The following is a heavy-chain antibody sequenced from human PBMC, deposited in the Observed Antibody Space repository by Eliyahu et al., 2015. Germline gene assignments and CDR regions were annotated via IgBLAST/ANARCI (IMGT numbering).Heavy chain of an antibody. CDR1: GFTVSSXY. D-gene: IGHD2-15*01. CDR2: IYSGGSA. V-gene: IGHV3-66*01. J-gene: IGHJ4*02. CDR3: ARGGVVGSPLY. Sequence: EVQLVESGGGLVQPGGSLRLSCAASGFTVSSXYMGWVRQAPGKGLEWVSVIYSGGSAYYADSVKGRFTISRDNSKNTLYLQMNSLRAEDTAVYYCARGGVVGSPLYWGQGTLVTVSS.